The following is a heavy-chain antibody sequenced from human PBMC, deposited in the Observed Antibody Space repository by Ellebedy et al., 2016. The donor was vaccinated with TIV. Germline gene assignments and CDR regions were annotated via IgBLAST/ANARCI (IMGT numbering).Heavy chain of an antibody. D-gene: IGHD3-10*02. CDR3: AGIADVRFDP. V-gene: IGHV3-48*01. CDR2: ISPSSNMI. CDR1: GFSFSRYS. Sequence: PGGSLRLSCAASGFSFSRYSMSWVRQAPGKGLEWISYISPSSNMIYYADSVKGRFTISRDNAKNTLYLQMNSLRAEDTAVYYCAGIADVRFDPWGQGTLVTVSS. J-gene: IGHJ5*02.